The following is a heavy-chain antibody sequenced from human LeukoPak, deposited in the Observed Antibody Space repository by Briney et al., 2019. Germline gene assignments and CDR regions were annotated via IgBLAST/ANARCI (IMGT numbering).Heavy chain of an antibody. CDR2: TYYRSKWYN. V-gene: IGHV6-1*01. Sequence: SQTLSLTCAISGDSFSSNSAAWNWIRQSPSRGLEWLGRTYYRSKWYNDYAVSVKSRITINPDTSKNQFSLQLNSVAPEDTAVYYCARDLTDYSSSWYYNAFDIWGQGTMVTVSS. J-gene: IGHJ3*02. CDR3: ARDLTDYSSSWYYNAFDI. D-gene: IGHD6-13*01. CDR1: GDSFSSNSAA.